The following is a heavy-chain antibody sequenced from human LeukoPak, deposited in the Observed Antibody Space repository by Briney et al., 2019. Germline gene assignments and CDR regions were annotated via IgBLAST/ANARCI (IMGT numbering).Heavy chain of an antibody. CDR1: GFIFSSYW. V-gene: IGHV3-74*01. Sequence: GGSLRLSCAASGFIFSSYWMFWVRRAPGKGLLCVSRINSDGSSTSYADSVKGRFTISRDNAKNTLYLQMNSLRAEDTAVYYCARRGAVAGTVDYWGQGTLVTVSS. J-gene: IGHJ4*02. CDR2: INSDGSST. D-gene: IGHD6-19*01. CDR3: ARRGAVAGTVDY.